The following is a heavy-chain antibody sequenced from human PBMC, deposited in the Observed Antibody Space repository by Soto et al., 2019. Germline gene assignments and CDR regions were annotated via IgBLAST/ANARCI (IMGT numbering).Heavy chain of an antibody. CDR3: GREISSTSCYSCFPM. Sequence: SETLSLTCTVSGGSISSGGYYWSWIRHHPGKGLEWIGYSYYRGNTYYNPSLKSRVTISLDTSKNQFSLNLSSVTAADTAVYYCGREISSTSCYSCFPMWGQGTLVTVSS. J-gene: IGHJ4*02. D-gene: IGHD2-2*01. CDR1: GGSISSGGYY. CDR2: SYYRGNT. V-gene: IGHV4-31*03.